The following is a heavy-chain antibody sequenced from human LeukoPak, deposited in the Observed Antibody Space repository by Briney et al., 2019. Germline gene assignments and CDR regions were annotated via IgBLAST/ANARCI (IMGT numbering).Heavy chain of an antibody. Sequence: ASVKVSCKAFGYTFTSYAMATVRQAPGQSLEWMGWINAGSGITKYSQKFQGRVTITRDTSASTAYMELSSLRSEDTAVYYCARVYGDYVDAFDIWGQGTMVTVSS. CDR2: INAGSGIT. CDR1: GYTFTSYA. D-gene: IGHD4-17*01. J-gene: IGHJ3*02. V-gene: IGHV1-3*01. CDR3: ARVYGDYVDAFDI.